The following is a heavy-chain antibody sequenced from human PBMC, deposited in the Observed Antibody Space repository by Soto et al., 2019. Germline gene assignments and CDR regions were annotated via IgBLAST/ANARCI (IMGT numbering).Heavy chain of an antibody. D-gene: IGHD3-10*01. V-gene: IGHV1-46*03. CDR2: INLSGGTT. CDR3: TRQIYYGSVNYYYFDY. CDR1: GCTFSSYA. Sequence: GASVKVSCKTSGCTFSSYAISWVRQAPGQGLEWMGIINLSGGTTSYTQKFQGRVTLTRDTSTSTVYMELSSLRSEDTAIYYCTRQIYYGSVNYYYFDYWGQGTLVTVSS. J-gene: IGHJ4*02.